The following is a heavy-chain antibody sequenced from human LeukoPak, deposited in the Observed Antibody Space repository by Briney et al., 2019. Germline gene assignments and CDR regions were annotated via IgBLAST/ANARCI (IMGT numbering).Heavy chain of an antibody. CDR2: IYYSGST. CDR1: GGSISSDSYF. CDR3: ARHGGRASILARPFEF. J-gene: IGHJ4*02. V-gene: IGHV4-39*01. Sequence: SQTLSLTCTVSGGSISSDSYFWGWVRQPPGKGLQWIGSIYYSGSTYNNPSLKSRVTISVDASKNQFALKLSSVTAADTAMYFCARHGGRASILARPFEFWGQGTLVTVSS. D-gene: IGHD6-6*01.